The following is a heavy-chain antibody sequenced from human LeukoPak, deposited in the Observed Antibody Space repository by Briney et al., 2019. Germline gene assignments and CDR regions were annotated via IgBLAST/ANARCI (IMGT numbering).Heavy chain of an antibody. CDR2: IYYSGST. V-gene: IGHV4-39*07. CDR1: GGSISGSSYY. J-gene: IGHJ4*02. Sequence: SETLSLTCTVSGGSISGSSYYWGWIRQRPGKGLEWIGSIYYSGSTHYNPSLKSRVTISVDTSKNQFSLKLSSVTAADTAVYYCARAIAATSSGYYSYFDYWGQGTLVTVSS. CDR3: ARAIAATSSGYYSYFDY. D-gene: IGHD3-22*01.